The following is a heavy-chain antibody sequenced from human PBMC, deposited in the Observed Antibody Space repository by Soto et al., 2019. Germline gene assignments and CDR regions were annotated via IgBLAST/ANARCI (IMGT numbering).Heavy chain of an antibody. CDR1: GFTFSSYW. CDR2: INSDGSST. D-gene: IGHD3-3*01. CDR3: ARDGLRFLDLAKGHYYYGMDV. Sequence: GGSLRLSCAASGFTFSSYWMHWVRQAPGKGLVWVSRINSDGSSTSYADSVKGRFTISRDNAKNTLYLQMNSLRAEDTAVYYCARDGLRFLDLAKGHYYYGMDVWGQGTTVTVSS. J-gene: IGHJ6*02. V-gene: IGHV3-74*01.